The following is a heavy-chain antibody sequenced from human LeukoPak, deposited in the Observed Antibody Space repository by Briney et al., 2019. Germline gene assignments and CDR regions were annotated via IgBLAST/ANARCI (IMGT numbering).Heavy chain of an antibody. V-gene: IGHV3-23*01. D-gene: IGHD6-13*01. Sequence: QPGGSLRLSCATSGFTFNSYEMDWVRQAPGKGLEWVSTITGSGGSTYSADSVKGRLTISRDNSKNTLYLQMNSLRADDTALYYCARNQDSSWYYYYMDVWGKGTTVTVSS. CDR1: GFTFNSYE. J-gene: IGHJ6*03. CDR2: ITGSGGST. CDR3: ARNQDSSWYYYYMDV.